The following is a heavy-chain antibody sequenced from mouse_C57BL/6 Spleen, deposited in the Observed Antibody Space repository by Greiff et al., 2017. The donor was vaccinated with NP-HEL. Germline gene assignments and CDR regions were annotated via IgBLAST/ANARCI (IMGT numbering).Heavy chain of an antibody. J-gene: IGHJ2*01. CDR1: GYTFTSYW. D-gene: IGHD1-1*01. V-gene: IGHV1-53*01. CDR2: INPSNGGT. Sequence: VQLQQPGTELVKPGASVKLSCKASGYTFTSYWMHWVKQRPGQGLEWIGNINPSNGGTNYNEKFKSKATLTVDKSSSTAYMQLSSLTSEDSAVYYCAREGFYYGSRGGNFDYWGQGTTLTVSS. CDR3: AREGFYYGSRGGNFDY.